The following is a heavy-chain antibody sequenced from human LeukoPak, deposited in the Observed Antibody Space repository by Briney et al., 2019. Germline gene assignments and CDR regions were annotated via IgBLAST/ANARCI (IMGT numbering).Heavy chain of an antibody. Sequence: GGSLRLSCAASGFAFSSYAMHWVRQAPGKGLEWVAVISYDGSNKYYADSVKGRFTISRDNSKNTLYLQMDSLRAEDTAVYYCARVPLWFGEFSDYYYGMDVWGQGTTVTVSS. J-gene: IGHJ6*02. D-gene: IGHD3-10*01. V-gene: IGHV3-30-3*01. CDR1: GFAFSSYA. CDR3: ARVPLWFGEFSDYYYGMDV. CDR2: ISYDGSNK.